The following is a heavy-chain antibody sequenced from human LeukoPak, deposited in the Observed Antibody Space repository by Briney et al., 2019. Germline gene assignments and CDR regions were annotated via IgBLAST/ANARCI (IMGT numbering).Heavy chain of an antibody. CDR2: ISYDGSNK. CDR3: ARDRESSSSFLDY. V-gene: IGHV3-30-3*01. Sequence: GGSLRLSCAASGFTFSSYAMHWVRQAPGKGLEWVAVISYDGSNKYYADSVKGRFTISRDNSKNTLYLQMNSLRAEDTAVYYCARDRESSSSFLDYWGQGTLVTVSS. D-gene: IGHD6-6*01. J-gene: IGHJ4*02. CDR1: GFTFSSYA.